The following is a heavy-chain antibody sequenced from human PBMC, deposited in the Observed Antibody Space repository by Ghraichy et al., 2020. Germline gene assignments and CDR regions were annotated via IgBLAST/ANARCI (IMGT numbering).Heavy chain of an antibody. J-gene: IGHJ2*01. CDR3: AGSLVVIRYFGL. V-gene: IGHV4-39*01. D-gene: IGHD2-15*01. CDR1: GGSISSSNYY. Sequence: SETLSLTCTVSGGSISSSNYYWGWIRQPPGKGLEWIGSMHHSGSTYYNPSLENRVTISVDTSKNQFSPKLSSVTAADTAVYYCAGSLVVIRYFGLWGHGTLVTVSS. CDR2: MHHSGST.